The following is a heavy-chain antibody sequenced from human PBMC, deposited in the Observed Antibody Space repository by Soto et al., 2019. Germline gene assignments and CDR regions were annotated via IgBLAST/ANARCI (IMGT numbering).Heavy chain of an antibody. CDR3: TIQYCGGDCSRVDP. CDR1: GFTLSGSR. D-gene: IGHD2-21*02. V-gene: IGHV3-73*02. J-gene: IGHJ5*02. Sequence: EVQLVESGGGLVQPGGSLKLSCAASGFTLSGSRIHWVRQASGKGLEWVGRIRSKADSYATAYAASVKGSFTISRDDSKITAYLQMTSLKTEDTAVYYCTIQYCGGDCSRVDPWGQGTLVTVSS. CDR2: IRSKADSYAT.